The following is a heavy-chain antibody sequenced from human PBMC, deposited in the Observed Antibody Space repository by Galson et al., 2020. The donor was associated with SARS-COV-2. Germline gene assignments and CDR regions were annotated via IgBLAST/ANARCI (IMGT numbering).Heavy chain of an antibody. V-gene: IGHV3-74*01. CDR3: VRGTSSGWGIFDY. Sequence: TGGSLRLSCAASGLTFSSYWMHWVRQAPGKGLVWVSRINAAGSTTNYADSVQGRFTISRDNAKDTLYLQINSLRAEDTAVYYCVRGTSSGWGIFDYWGQGTLVTVSS. D-gene: IGHD6-19*01. CDR1: GLTFSSYW. CDR2: INAAGSTT. J-gene: IGHJ4*02.